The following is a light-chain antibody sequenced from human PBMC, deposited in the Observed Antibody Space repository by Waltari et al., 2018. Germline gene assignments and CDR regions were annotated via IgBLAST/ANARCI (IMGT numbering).Light chain of an antibody. J-gene: IGKJ2*01. Sequence: DIQMTQSPSSLSASAGDEVTITGRASQSINTHLNWYQQKPGKAPNLLIYGASSVQSGVPSRFSSGGSGTDFTITISSLQPEDFATYYCQQSYSTPYTFGQGTELQIK. CDR1: QSINTH. V-gene: IGKV1-39*01. CDR3: QQSYSTPYT. CDR2: GAS.